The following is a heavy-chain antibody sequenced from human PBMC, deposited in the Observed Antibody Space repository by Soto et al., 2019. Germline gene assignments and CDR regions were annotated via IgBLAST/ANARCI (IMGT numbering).Heavy chain of an antibody. CDR3: AKYSELPYEAYLQQ. V-gene: IGHV3-23*01. CDR1: GFTFSVYA. CDR2: ISSNGGRT. J-gene: IGHJ1*01. Sequence: QAGGSLRLSCAASGFTFSVYAMSWVRQAPGKGLEWVSAISSNGGRTFYADSLRGRFTISRDNSKSALYLQMNNLRAEDTAIYYCAKYSELPYEAYLQQWGQGTLVTVSS. D-gene: IGHD1-7*01.